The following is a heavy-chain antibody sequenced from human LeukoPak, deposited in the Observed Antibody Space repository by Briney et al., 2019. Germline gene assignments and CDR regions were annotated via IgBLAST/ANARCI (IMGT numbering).Heavy chain of an antibody. CDR2: ISGSGSTI. CDR3: ARVWELWTVFDY. J-gene: IGHJ4*02. Sequence: PGGSLRLSCAASGFTFSDYYMSWIRQAPGKGLEWVSYISGSGSTIYYADSVKGRFTISRDNAKNSLYLQMNSLRAEDTAVYYCARVWELWTVFDYWGQGTLVTVSS. D-gene: IGHD1-26*01. V-gene: IGHV3-11*01. CDR1: GFTFSDYY.